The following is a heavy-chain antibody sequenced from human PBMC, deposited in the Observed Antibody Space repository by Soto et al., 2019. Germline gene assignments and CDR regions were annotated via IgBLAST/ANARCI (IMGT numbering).Heavy chain of an antibody. CDR2: ISYDGSNK. J-gene: IGHJ6*03. CDR3: AKDGEDRGALYYYYYMDV. CDR1: GFTFSSYG. Sequence: GGSLRLSCAASGFTFSSYGMHWVRQAPGKGLEWVAVISYDGSNKYYADSVKGRFTISRDNSKNTLYLQKNSLRAEDTAVYYCAKDGEDRGALYYYYYMDVWGKGTTVTVSS. V-gene: IGHV3-30*18. D-gene: IGHD3-10*01.